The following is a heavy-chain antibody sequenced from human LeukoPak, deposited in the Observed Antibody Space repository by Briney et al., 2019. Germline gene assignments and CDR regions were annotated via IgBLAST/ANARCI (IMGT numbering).Heavy chain of an antibody. CDR1: GYTFTSYY. D-gene: IGHD3-3*01. CDR3: ARDVVDFWSGYYGAYFDY. V-gene: IGHV1-46*01. J-gene: IGHJ4*02. Sequence: ASVKVSCKASGYTFTSYYMHWVRQAPGQGLEWMGIINPSGGSTSYAQKFQGRVTMTRDTSTSTVYMELSSLRSEDTAVYYCARDVVDFWSGYYGAYFDYWGQGTLVTVSS. CDR2: INPSGGST.